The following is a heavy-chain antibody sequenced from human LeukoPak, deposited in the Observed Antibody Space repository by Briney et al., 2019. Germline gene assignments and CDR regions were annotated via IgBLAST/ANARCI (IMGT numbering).Heavy chain of an antibody. J-gene: IGHJ6*02. Sequence: PSETLSLTCTVSGGSFSGYLWSWLRQSPGKGLEWIGEINYNGEITNYNPSLKSRLTMSVDTSKNQFSLKLTSVTAADTAVYYCTKSALTAMRKYARADYYYSGMVAWAQGTAVIVSS. V-gene: IGHV4-34*01. D-gene: IGHD6-13*01. CDR2: INYNGEIT. CDR1: GGSFSGYL. CDR3: TKSALTAMRKYARADYYYSGMVA.